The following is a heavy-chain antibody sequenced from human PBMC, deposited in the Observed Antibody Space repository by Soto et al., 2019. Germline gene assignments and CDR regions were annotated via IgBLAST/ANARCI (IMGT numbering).Heavy chain of an antibody. V-gene: IGHV4-30-4*01. J-gene: IGHJ4*02. CDR2: ISYSGYT. CDR3: ARARTGTSEYDY. Sequence: QVQLQESGPGLVKPSQTLSLTCTVSGGSISSSDSHWSWIRQPPGTGLEWIGYISYSGYTSYTPSLKSRVTLSLDTSKTQFSLNLNSVTAADSAVYYCARARTGTSEYDYWGQGTLVTVSS. CDR1: GGSISSSDSH. D-gene: IGHD1-1*01.